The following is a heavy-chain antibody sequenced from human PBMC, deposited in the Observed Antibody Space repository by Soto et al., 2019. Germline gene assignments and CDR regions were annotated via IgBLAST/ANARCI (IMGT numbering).Heavy chain of an antibody. D-gene: IGHD3-9*01. CDR2: IYYRGNT. J-gene: IGHJ4*02. V-gene: IGHV4-39*01. CDR1: GDSINSDKYY. CDR3: ARLEGLARISYYFDF. Sequence: SETLSLTCSVSGDSINSDKYYWGWIRQPPGKGLEWIGSIYYRGNTYYNPSLQTRVTISLDKSKSQFSLKLNSVTAADSAVYFCARLEGLARISYYFDFWGQGALVTVSS.